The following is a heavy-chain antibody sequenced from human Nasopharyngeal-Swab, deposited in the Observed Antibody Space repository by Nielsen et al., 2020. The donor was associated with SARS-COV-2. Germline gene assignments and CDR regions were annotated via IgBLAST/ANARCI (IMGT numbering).Heavy chain of an antibody. D-gene: IGHD4-11*01. V-gene: IGHV3-48*04. CDR1: GFTLSSYS. J-gene: IGHJ6*02. CDR3: ARVNSAKNYGMDV. CDR2: ISSGTGTI. Sequence: GESLKISCAASGFTLSSYSMNWVRQAPGQGLEWASYISSGTGTIYYADSVTGRFTISRDNAQNSLYLQMNSLRADDTAVYYCARVNSAKNYGMDVWGQGTTVTVSS.